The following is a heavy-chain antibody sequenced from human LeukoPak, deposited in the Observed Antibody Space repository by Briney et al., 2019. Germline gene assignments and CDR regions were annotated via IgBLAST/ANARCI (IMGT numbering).Heavy chain of an antibody. D-gene: IGHD5-12*01. CDR2: IYYSGST. V-gene: IGHV4-59*08. CDR3: ARHPAGVATVLDY. Sequence: PSETLSLTCTVSGGSISSYYWSWIRQPPGKGLEWIGYIYYSGSTNYNPSLKSRVTISVDTSKNQFSLKLSSVTAADTVVYYCARHPAGVATVLDYWGQGTLVTVSS. CDR1: GGSISSYY. J-gene: IGHJ4*02.